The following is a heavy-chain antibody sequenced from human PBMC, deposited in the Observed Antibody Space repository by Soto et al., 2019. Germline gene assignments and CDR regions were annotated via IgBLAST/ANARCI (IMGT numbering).Heavy chain of an antibody. CDR2: IDPSDSYT. CDR1: GYSFTGYW. D-gene: IGHD1-1*01. CDR3: ARPNPPRISRHVNRVNWLDS. J-gene: IGHJ5*01. Sequence: GESLKISCKGSGYSFTGYWITWVRQMPGKGLEWMGKIDPSDSYTDYSPSFQGHVTISADKSISTAYLQWSSLKASDTAVYYCARPNPPRISRHVNRVNWLDSWGKGTRVTV. V-gene: IGHV5-10-1*01.